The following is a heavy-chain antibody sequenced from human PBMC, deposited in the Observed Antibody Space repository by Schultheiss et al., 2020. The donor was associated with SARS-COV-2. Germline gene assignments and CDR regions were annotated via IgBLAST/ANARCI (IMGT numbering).Heavy chain of an antibody. J-gene: IGHJ6*02. CDR3: ARVGPYYYGMDV. V-gene: IGHV4-59*12. CDR1: GGSFSGYY. Sequence: SQTLSLTCAVYGGSFSGYYWSWIRQPPGKGLEWIGYIYYSGSTYYNPSLKSRVTMSVDTSKNQFSLKLSSVTAADTAVYYCARVGPYYYGMDVWGQGTTVTVSS. CDR2: IYYSGST.